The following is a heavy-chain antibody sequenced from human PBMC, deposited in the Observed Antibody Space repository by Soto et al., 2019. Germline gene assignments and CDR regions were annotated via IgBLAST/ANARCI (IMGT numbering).Heavy chain of an antibody. J-gene: IGHJ4*02. CDR3: ARAQWLVRYFDY. V-gene: IGHV4-59*01. CDR1: GGSISSYY. Sequence: SETLSLTCTVSGGSISSYYWSWIRQPPGKGLEWIGYIYYSGSTNYNPSLKSRVTISVDTSKNQFSLKLSSVTAADTAVYYCARAQWLVRYFDYWGQRTLVTVSS. CDR2: IYYSGST. D-gene: IGHD6-19*01.